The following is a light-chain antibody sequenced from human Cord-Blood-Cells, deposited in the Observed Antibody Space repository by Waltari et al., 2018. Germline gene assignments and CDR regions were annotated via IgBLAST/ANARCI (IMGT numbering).Light chain of an antibody. CDR2: WAS. J-gene: IGKJ1*01. V-gene: IGKV4-1*01. Sequence: DIVMTQSPDSLAVSLGERATIHCKSSQSGLYSSNNKNYLAWYQQKPGQPPKLLIYWASTREAGVPDRVSGSGSGTDFTLTISSLQAEDVAVYYCQQYYSTPWTFGQGTKVEIK. CDR3: QQYYSTPWT. CDR1: QSGLYSSNNKNY.